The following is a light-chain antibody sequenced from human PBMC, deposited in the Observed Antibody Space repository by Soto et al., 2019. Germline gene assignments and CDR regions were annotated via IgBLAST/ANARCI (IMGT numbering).Light chain of an antibody. CDR2: YTD. Sequence: QSALTQPPSASGTPGQRVTISCSGGNSNIGTNTVNWFQQDPGTAPKLLIYYTDQRPSGVPDRFSGSKSGTSASLAISGLQSGDEAYYSCAAWDESLNGWVFGGGTKLTVL. V-gene: IGLV1-44*01. CDR3: AAWDESLNGWV. CDR1: NSNIGTNT. J-gene: IGLJ3*02.